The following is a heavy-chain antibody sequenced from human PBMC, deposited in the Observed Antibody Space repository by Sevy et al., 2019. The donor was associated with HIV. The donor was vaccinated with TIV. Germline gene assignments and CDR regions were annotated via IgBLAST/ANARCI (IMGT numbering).Heavy chain of an antibody. V-gene: IGHV1-69*13. CDR3: ARVGDIVVVPSATHNWFDP. D-gene: IGHD2-2*01. J-gene: IGHJ5*02. CDR2: ITPVFGAP. CDR1: GGTFSRFT. Sequence: ASVMVSCKASGGTFSRFTITWVRQAPGQGLEYMGGITPVFGAPIYTQKFQGRVSITADESATTVNMELKSLRSEDTAVYYCARVGDIVVVPSATHNWFDPWGQGTLVTVSS.